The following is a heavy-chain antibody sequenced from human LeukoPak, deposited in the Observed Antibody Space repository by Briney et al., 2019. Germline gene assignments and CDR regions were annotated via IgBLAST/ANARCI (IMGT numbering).Heavy chain of an antibody. CDR3: ARGPRTYYDFWSGYYTDYWYFDL. V-gene: IGHV4-34*01. CDR1: GGSFSGYY. CDR2: INHSGST. Sequence: SETLSLTCAVYGGSFSGYYWSWIRQPPGKGLEWIGEINHSGSTNYNPSLKSRVTISVDTSKNQFSLKLSSVTAADTAVYYCARGPRTYYDFWSGYYTDYWYFDLWGRGTLVTVSS. J-gene: IGHJ2*01. D-gene: IGHD3-3*01.